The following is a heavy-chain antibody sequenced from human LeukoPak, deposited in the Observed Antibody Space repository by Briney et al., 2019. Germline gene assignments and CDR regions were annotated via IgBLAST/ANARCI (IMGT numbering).Heavy chain of an antibody. J-gene: IGHJ4*02. CDR2: IYYSGST. CDR1: GCPISSSSYS. CDR3: ATPYSSSWYVDY. Sequence: SETLSLTCTVSGCPISSSSYSWGGIRQPPGKGLEWIGSIYYSGSTYYNPSLKSRVTISVDTSKNQFSLKLSSVTAADTAVYYCATPYSSSWYVDYWGQGTLVTVSS. D-gene: IGHD6-13*01. V-gene: IGHV4-39*01.